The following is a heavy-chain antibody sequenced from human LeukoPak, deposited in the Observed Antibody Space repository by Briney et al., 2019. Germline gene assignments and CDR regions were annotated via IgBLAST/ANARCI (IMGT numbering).Heavy chain of an antibody. J-gene: IGHJ4*02. D-gene: IGHD5-12*01. CDR3: VRTYSAGSGYDFLFHY. CDR2: ISYDSNHI. V-gene: IGHV3-33*01. Sequence: GGPLRLSCAASGFTFTQYGLHWLRQAPGKGLEWVAAISYDSNHIHYVESVKGRFTIYRENSKNTVYLQMNSVRAEDTAVYYCVRTYSAGSGYDFLFHYCGQGTLVTVSS. CDR1: GFTFTQYG.